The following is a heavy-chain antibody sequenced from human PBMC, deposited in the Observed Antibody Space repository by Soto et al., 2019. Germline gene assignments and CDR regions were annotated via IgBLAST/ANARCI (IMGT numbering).Heavy chain of an antibody. CDR2: INPSDTYT. J-gene: IGHJ4*02. V-gene: IGHV5-10-1*01. Sequence: GESLKISCKGSGYSFPTYWISWVRQMPGKGLEWMGRINPSDTYTTYNPSFQGHVAISADKSISTAYLQWSSLKASDTAMYYCARHRRYGGDLDLVYWGQGTPVKVSS. D-gene: IGHD2-21*02. CDR3: ARHRRYGGDLDLVY. CDR1: GYSFPTYW.